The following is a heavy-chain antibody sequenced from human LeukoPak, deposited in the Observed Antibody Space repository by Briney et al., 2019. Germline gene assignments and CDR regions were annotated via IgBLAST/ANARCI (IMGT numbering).Heavy chain of an antibody. V-gene: IGHV4-34*01. CDR1: GGSFSGYY. J-gene: IGHJ4*02. CDR3: ARKTGYSYGWSDY. D-gene: IGHD5-18*01. Sequence: SETLSLTCAVYGGSFSGYYWSWIRQPPGKGLEWIGEINHSGSTNYNPSLKSRVTISVDTSKNQFSLKLSSVTAADTAVYYCARKTGYSYGWSDYWGQGTLVTVSS. CDR2: INHSGST.